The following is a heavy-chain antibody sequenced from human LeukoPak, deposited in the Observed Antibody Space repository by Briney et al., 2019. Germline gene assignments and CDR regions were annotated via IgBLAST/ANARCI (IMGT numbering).Heavy chain of an antibody. CDR2: INPNSGGT. V-gene: IGHV1-2*02. D-gene: IGHD2-15*01. Sequence: GGPVKVSCKASGYTFTGYYMHWVRQAPGQGLEWMGWINPNSGGTNYAQKFQGRVTTTRDTSVSTAYMELSSLRSDDTAVYYCARSLRYCSGGGCYSLGYWGQGTLVTVSS. CDR3: ARSLRYCSGGGCYSLGY. CDR1: GYTFTGYY. J-gene: IGHJ4*02.